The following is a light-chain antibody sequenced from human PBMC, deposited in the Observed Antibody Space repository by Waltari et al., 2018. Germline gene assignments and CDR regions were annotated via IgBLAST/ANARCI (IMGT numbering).Light chain of an antibody. CDR2: KAS. V-gene: IGKV1-5*03. CDR3: QQYRNLWT. Sequence: DIQMTKSPSTMSASVGDRVTITCRASQSLSNWLAWYQKKPGKAPKVLIYKASTLESGVQSMFSGSGSGTEFTLTISSLQPDDFATYYCQQYRNLWTFGQGTKVEIK. J-gene: IGKJ1*01. CDR1: QSLSNW.